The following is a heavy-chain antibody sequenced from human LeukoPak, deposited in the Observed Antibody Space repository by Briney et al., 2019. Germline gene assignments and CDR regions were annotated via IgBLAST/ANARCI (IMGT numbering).Heavy chain of an antibody. CDR1: EFTFSSYE. D-gene: IGHD5-18*01. J-gene: IGHJ4*02. Sequence: PGGSLRLSCAASEFTFSSYEMNWVRQAPGKGLEWVSYIGGSGDITYYADSVKGRFTISRDNAKNSLYLQMNSLRAEDTAVYYCARDGARLWSHCFFDYWGQGTLVTVSS. CDR3: ARDGARLWSHCFFDY. V-gene: IGHV3-48*03. CDR2: IGGSGDIT.